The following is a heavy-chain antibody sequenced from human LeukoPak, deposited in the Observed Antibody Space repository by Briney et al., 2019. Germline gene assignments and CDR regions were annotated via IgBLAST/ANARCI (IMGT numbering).Heavy chain of an antibody. D-gene: IGHD3-16*01. CDR1: GFTYSDYG. CDR2: ILNDGTWE. V-gene: IGHV3-30*02. Sequence: PGGSLRLSCAASGFTYSDYGMHWVRQAPGRGLEWVGFILNDGTWEYYPNSGKGRVTISRDNSRNTLYLQMNSVRLEDTAIYYCVKGGSISHNWFDSWGQGTLVTVSS. J-gene: IGHJ5*01. CDR3: VKGGSISHNWFDS.